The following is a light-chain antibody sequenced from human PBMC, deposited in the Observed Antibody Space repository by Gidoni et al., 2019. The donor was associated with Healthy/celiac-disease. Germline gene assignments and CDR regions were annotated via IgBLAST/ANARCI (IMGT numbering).Light chain of an antibody. V-gene: IGKV3-15*01. CDR2: GAS. Sequence: EIVMTQSPATLSVSPGERATLSCRASQSVSSNLAWYQQKPGHAPRLLIYGASTRATGIPARFSGSGSGTEFTLTISSLQSEDFAVYSCQQYNNWPPGTFGQGTKVEIK. CDR1: QSVSSN. CDR3: QQYNNWPPGT. J-gene: IGKJ1*01.